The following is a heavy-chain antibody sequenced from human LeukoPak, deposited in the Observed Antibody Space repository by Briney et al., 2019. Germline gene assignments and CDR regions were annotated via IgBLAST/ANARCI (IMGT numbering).Heavy chain of an antibody. CDR3: VSRGCNADACFLSSFNCFDH. D-gene: IGHD2-8*01. CDR1: GLTFSKYW. CDR2: INQNLSER. V-gene: IGHV3-7*03. Sequence: GGSLRLSCAASGLTFSKYWLTWVLQAAGKVLEWVAHINQNLSERNYVDSVKVRFTISRDNVKTSLYMQMNRLKDEDTAVYHCVSRGCNADACFLSSFNCFDHWGQGSLVTVYS. J-gene: IGHJ4*02.